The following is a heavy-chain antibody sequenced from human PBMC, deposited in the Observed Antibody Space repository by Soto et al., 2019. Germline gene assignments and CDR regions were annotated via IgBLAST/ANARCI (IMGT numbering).Heavy chain of an antibody. CDR3: ASYVDTADGMYV. J-gene: IGHJ6*02. V-gene: IGHV1-69*12. D-gene: IGHD5-18*01. CDR2: IIPIFGTA. Sequence: QVQLVQSGAAVKKPGSSVKVSCKASGGTFSSYAISWVRQAPGQGLECSGGIIPIFGTANYAQKFQGRVTITADESTSTAYMERNRLRSEDTAVYYGASYVDTADGMYVWGQGTTVTVSS. CDR1: GGTFSSYA.